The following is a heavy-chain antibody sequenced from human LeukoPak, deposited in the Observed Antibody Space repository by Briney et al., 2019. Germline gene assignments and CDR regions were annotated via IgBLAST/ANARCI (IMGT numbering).Heavy chain of an antibody. CDR2: IRSKANSYAT. V-gene: IGHV3-73*01. D-gene: IGHD3-10*01. CDR3: TRQSLWFGELTYYDY. CDR1: GFTFSGSA. J-gene: IGHJ4*02. Sequence: PGGSLRLSCAASGFTFSGSAMHWVRQASGKGLEWVGRIRSKANSYATAYAASVKGRFTISRDDSKNTAYLQMDSLKTEDTAVYYCTRQSLWFGELTYYDYWGQGTLVTVSS.